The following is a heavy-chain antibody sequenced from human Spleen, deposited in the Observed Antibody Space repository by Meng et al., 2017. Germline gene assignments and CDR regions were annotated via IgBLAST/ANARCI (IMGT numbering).Heavy chain of an antibody. D-gene: IGHD3-22*01. CDR2: IDNSGST. Sequence: SCTVSGGSISGYYWSWIRQPPGKGLEWTGYIDNSGSTNYNPSLKSRVTVSVDTSKNQFSLKLSSVTAADTAVYYCASRAPQYHYDSSGHFDYWGQGTLVTVSS. CDR3: ASRAPQYHYDSSGHFDY. CDR1: GGSISGYY. J-gene: IGHJ4*02. V-gene: IGHV4-59*01.